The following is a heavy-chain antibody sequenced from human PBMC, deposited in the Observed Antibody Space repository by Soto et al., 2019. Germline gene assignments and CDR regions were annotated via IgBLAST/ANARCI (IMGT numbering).Heavy chain of an antibody. Sequence: PSETLSLTCTVSGGSISSYYWSWIRQPPGKGLEWIGYIYYSGSTNYNPSLKSRVTISVDTSKNQFSLKLSFVTAADTAVYYCARYLNGGDGYNWGRYYYYYYGMDVWGQGTTVTVSS. V-gene: IGHV4-59*01. CDR3: ARYLNGGDGYNWGRYYYYYYGMDV. D-gene: IGHD2-21*01. J-gene: IGHJ6*02. CDR1: GGSISSYY. CDR2: IYYSGST.